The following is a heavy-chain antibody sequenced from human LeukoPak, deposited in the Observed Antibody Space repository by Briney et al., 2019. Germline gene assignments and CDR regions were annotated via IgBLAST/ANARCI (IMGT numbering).Heavy chain of an antibody. CDR3: ARGGYSYGYRDWFDP. Sequence: SGTLSLTCAVSGASISSTDWWSWVRQPPGKGLEWIGEIYHSGSINYNPSVKSRVTISVDKSKNQFSLKLSSVTAADTAVYYCARGGYSYGYRDWFDPWGQGTLVTVSS. CDR1: GASISSTDW. D-gene: IGHD5-18*01. J-gene: IGHJ5*02. V-gene: IGHV4-4*02. CDR2: IYHSGSI.